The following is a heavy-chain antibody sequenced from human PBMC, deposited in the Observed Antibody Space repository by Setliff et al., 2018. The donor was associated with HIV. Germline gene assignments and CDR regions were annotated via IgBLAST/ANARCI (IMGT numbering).Heavy chain of an antibody. CDR2: ISPSSGGT. J-gene: IGHJ4*02. CDR3: AKTVALLRAARLDLDY. Sequence: GESLRLSCAASGFVFRNYNMNWVRQAPGKGLEWVSTISPSSGGTDYADSAKGRFTISRDNSKNILYLQMNSLRVEDSAVYYCAKTVALLRAARLDLDYWGQGTLVTVSS. CDR1: GFVFRNYN. V-gene: IGHV3-23*01. D-gene: IGHD6-6*01.